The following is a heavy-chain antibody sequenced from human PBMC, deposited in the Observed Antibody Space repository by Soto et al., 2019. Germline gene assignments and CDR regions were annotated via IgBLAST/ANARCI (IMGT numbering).Heavy chain of an antibody. CDR1: GYTFTGYY. V-gene: IGHV1-2*02. J-gene: IGHJ5*02. Sequence: VASVKVSCKASGYTFTGYYMHWVRQAPGQGLEWMGWINPNSGGTNYAQKFQGRVTMTRDTSISTAYMELSRLRSDDTAVYYCARDRKGIVVVITTDPWLDPWGQGTLVTVSS. D-gene: IGHD3-22*01. CDR3: ARDRKGIVVVITTDPWLDP. CDR2: INPNSGGT.